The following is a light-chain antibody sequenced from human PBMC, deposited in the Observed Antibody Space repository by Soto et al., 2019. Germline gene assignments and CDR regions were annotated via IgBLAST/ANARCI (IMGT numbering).Light chain of an antibody. CDR1: QSISSW. V-gene: IGKV1-5*01. J-gene: IGKJ1*01. CDR3: QQYNSYWT. Sequence: DIQMTQSPSTLSASVGDRVTITCRASQSISSWLAWYQQKPGKAPKLLIYDASSLESGVPARFSGSGSGTEFTLTISILQPDDVATYYCQQYNSYWTFGQGTKVEIK. CDR2: DAS.